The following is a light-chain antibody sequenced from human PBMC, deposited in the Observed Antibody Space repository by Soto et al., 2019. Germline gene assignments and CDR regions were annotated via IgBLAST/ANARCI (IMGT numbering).Light chain of an antibody. CDR1: QSVRSN. CDR2: GAS. Sequence: EVVMTQSPATLSVSTGERATLSCRASQSVRSNLAWYQQKPGQAPRLLIYGASNRVSGIPARFSGSGSWTEFTLTISSLQSEDFAVYYCQQYNTWPPITFGQGTRLEIK. J-gene: IGKJ5*01. CDR3: QQYNTWPPIT. V-gene: IGKV3D-15*01.